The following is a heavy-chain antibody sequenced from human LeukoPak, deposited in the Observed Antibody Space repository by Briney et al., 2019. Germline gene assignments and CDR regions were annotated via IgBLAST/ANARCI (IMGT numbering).Heavy chain of an antibody. V-gene: IGHV4-59*01. CDR3: ARGRSSSGNWMDFDY. J-gene: IGHJ4*02. D-gene: IGHD6-13*01. Sequence: PSETLSLTCTVSGGSISSYYWSWIRQPPGKGQEWIGYIYYSGSTNYNPSLKSRVTISVDTSKNQFSLKLSSVTAADTAVYYCARGRSSSGNWMDFDYWGQGTLVIVSS. CDR1: GGSISSYY. CDR2: IYYSGST.